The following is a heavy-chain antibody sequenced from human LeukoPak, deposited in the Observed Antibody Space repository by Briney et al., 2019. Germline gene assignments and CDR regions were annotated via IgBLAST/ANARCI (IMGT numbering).Heavy chain of an antibody. Sequence: GGSLRLSCAASGFTFSSYAMPWVRQAPGKGLEWVSYISSSSSTIYYADSVKGRFTISRDNAKNSLYLQMNSLRAEDTAVYYCARDPRNLFYYYGMDVWGQGTTVTVSS. CDR2: ISSSSSTI. J-gene: IGHJ6*02. D-gene: IGHD1-14*01. CDR3: ARDPRNLFYYYGMDV. CDR1: GFTFSSYA. V-gene: IGHV3-48*01.